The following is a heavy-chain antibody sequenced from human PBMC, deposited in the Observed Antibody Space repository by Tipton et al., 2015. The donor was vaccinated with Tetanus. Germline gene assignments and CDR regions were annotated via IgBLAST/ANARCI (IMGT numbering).Heavy chain of an antibody. CDR2: INNKAAGGTT. D-gene: IGHD1-26*01. Sequence: SLRLSCTTSGLFFKNDWMNWVRQAPGKGLEWVGRINNKAAGGTTDSSARVKGIFSISRDDSKDTLFLQRNSLETEDTDVYYCTASGIVGSGDRVGGWGPGTLVLVPS. J-gene: IGHJ4*02. CDR1: GLFFKNDW. CDR3: TASGIVGSGDRVGG. V-gene: IGHV3-15*07.